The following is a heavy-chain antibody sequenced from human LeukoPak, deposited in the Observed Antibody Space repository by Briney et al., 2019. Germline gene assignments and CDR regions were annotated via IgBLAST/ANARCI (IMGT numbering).Heavy chain of an antibody. CDR1: GFTFSSYG. CDR3: AKDRLWLRFFDY. J-gene: IGHJ4*02. D-gene: IGHD5-12*01. CDR2: ISGSGGST. V-gene: IGHV3-23*01. Sequence: GGSLRLSCAASGFTFSSYGMSWVRQAPGKGLEWVSAISGSGGSTYYADSVKGRFTISRDNSKNTLYLQMNSLRAEDTAVYYCAKDRLWLRFFDYWGQGTLVTVSS.